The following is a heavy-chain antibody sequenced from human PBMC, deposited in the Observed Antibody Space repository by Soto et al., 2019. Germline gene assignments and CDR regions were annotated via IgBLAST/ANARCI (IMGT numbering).Heavy chain of an antibody. CDR2: IHHSGST. CDR3: AKMVGTTLVDY. CDR1: GASISSTSSGDW. D-gene: IGHD2-8*01. V-gene: IGHV4-4*02. J-gene: IGHJ4*02. Sequence: QVQLQESGPGLVKPSGTLSLTCTVSGASISSTSSGDWWSWVRQPPGKGLEWIGAIHHSGSTNYTPSFTVRVTLSVEKSKNQFSLRLSSVTAADTAVYYCAKMVGTTLVDYWGQGTLVTVSS.